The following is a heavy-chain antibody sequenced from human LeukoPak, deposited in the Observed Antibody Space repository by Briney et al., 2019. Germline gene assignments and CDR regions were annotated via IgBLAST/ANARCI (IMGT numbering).Heavy chain of an antibody. V-gene: IGHV3-11*01. CDR2: ISSSGSTL. Sequence: PGGSLRLSCAASGFTFSDYYMSWIRQAPGKGLEWVSYISSSGSTLYYADSVKGRFTISRDNAKNSLYLQMNSLRAEDTAVYYCARHKSYDSSGYYPYCFDYWGQGTLVTVSS. CDR3: ARHKSYDSSGYYPYCFDY. CDR1: GFTFSDYY. D-gene: IGHD3-22*01. J-gene: IGHJ4*02.